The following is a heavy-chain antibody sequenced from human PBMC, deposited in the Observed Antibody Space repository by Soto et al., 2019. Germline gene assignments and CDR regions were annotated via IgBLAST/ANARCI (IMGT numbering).Heavy chain of an antibody. V-gene: IGHV1-18*01. Sequence: QVQLVQSGGEVKMPGASVTVSCKASGYTFTTYAITWVRQAPGQGLEWMGWISTYNGKTNYAQKFQGRFTMTTDTPTSPAYMELRSLRSDDTAAYHCVRGLAWGNCNTLSCHGGKWLGAWGQGSLVTVSS. CDR1: GYTFTTYA. CDR3: VRGLAWGNCNTLSCHGGKWLGA. CDR2: ISTYNGKT. J-gene: IGHJ5*02. D-gene: IGHD3-16*01.